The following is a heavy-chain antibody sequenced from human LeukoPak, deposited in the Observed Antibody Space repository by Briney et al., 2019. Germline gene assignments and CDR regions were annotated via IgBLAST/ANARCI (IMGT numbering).Heavy chain of an antibody. Sequence: ASVKVSCKASGYTFTSYYMHWVRQAPGQGLEWMGIINPSGGSTSYAQKFQGRVTITADKSTSTAYMELSSLRSEDTAVYYCAFTGTTGGWFDPWGQGTLVTVSS. V-gene: IGHV1-46*01. CDR1: GYTFTSYY. CDR2: INPSGGST. CDR3: AFTGTTGGWFDP. D-gene: IGHD1-1*01. J-gene: IGHJ5*02.